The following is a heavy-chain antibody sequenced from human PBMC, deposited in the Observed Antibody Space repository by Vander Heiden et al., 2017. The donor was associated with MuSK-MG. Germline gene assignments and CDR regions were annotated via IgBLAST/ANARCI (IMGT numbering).Heavy chain of an antibody. CDR1: GYTFTSHA. CDR3: ARDRLRDIVVVVAASGLYGMDV. Sequence: QVQLLQSGAEVKKPGASVKVSCKASGYTFTSHAMHLVRQAPGQRLEWMGWINAGNGNTKYSQKFQGRVTITRDTSASTAYMELSSLRSEDTAVYYCARDRLRDIVVVVAASGLYGMDVWGQGTTVTVSS. V-gene: IGHV1-3*01. D-gene: IGHD2-15*01. J-gene: IGHJ6*02. CDR2: INAGNGNT.